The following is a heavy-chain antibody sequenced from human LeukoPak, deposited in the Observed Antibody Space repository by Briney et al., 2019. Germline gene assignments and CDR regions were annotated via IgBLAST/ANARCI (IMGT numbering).Heavy chain of an antibody. CDR2: ISYDGRNK. Sequence: GGSLRLSCAASGFTFSNYAIHWVRQAPGKGLEWVAVISYDGRNKYYADSVKGRFTISRDNSKNTVYLQMNSLRAGDTAFYYCARVPKGSHVVVPATLEASWYFDLWGRGTLVTVSS. CDR3: ARVPKGSHVVVPATLEASWYFDL. CDR1: GFTFSNYA. J-gene: IGHJ2*01. D-gene: IGHD2-2*01. V-gene: IGHV3-30*04.